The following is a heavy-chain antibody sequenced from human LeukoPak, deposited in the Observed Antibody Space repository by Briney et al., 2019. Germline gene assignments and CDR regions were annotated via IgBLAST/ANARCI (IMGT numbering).Heavy chain of an antibody. Sequence: PGGSLRLSCAASGFTFSSYWMSWVRQAPGKGLEWVANIKQDGSEKYYVDSVKGRFTISRDNAKNSLYLQMNSLRAEDTAVYYCARDLTLTGSIALDYWGQGTLVTVSS. V-gene: IGHV3-7*01. J-gene: IGHJ4*02. CDR2: IKQDGSEK. CDR3: ARDLTLTGSIALDY. D-gene: IGHD3-9*01. CDR1: GFTFSSYW.